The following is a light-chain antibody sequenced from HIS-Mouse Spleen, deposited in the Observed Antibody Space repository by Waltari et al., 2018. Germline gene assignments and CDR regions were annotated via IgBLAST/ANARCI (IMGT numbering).Light chain of an antibody. CDR3: QQLNSYPPT. Sequence: TQSPATLSVSPGERATLSCRASQSVSSNLAWYQQKPGKAPKLLIYAASTLQSGVPSRFSGSGSGTEFTLTISSLQPEDFATYYCQQLNSYPPTFGQGTKVEIK. CDR1: QSVSSN. V-gene: IGKV1-9*01. J-gene: IGKJ1*01. CDR2: AAS.